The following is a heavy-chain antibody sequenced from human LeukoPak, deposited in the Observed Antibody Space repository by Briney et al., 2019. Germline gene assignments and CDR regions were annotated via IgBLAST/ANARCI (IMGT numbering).Heavy chain of an antibody. V-gene: IGHV1-2*02. Sequence: ASVKVSCKASGYTFTGYYMHWVRQAPGQGLEWMGWINPNSGGTNYAQKFQGRVTMTRDTSISTAYMELSRLRSDDTAMYYCARGPPNIAAAGYEYFQHWGQGTLVTVSS. CDR3: ARGPPNIAAAGYEYFQH. CDR2: INPNSGGT. CDR1: GYTFTGYY. D-gene: IGHD6-13*01. J-gene: IGHJ1*01.